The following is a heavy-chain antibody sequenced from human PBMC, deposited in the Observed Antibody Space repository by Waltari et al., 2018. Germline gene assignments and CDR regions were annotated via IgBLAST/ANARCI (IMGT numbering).Heavy chain of an antibody. CDR1: GGSISSHY. CDR2: IYYSGST. CDR3: ARVGVAVAGEALWYFDL. Sequence: QVQLQESGPGLVKPSETLSLTCTVSGGSISSHYWRWIRQPPGKGLEWIGYIYYSGSTNYNPSLKSRVTISVDTYKNQFSLKLSSVTAADTAVYYCARVGVAVAGEALWYFDLWGRGTLVTVSS. J-gene: IGHJ2*01. V-gene: IGHV4-59*11. D-gene: IGHD6-19*01.